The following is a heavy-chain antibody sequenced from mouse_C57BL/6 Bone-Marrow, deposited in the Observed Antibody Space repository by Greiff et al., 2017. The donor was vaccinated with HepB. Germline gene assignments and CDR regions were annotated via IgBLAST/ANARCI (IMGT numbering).Heavy chain of an antibody. CDR2: INPYNGGT. V-gene: IGHV1-19*01. CDR1: GYTFTDYY. CDR3: ARSWVFAY. J-gene: IGHJ3*01. Sequence: VHVKQSGPVLVKPGASVKMSCKASGYTFTDYYMNWVKQSHGKSLEWIGVINPYNGGTSYNQKFKGKATLTVDKSSSTAYMELISLTSEDSAVYYCARSWVFAYWGQGTLVTVSA.